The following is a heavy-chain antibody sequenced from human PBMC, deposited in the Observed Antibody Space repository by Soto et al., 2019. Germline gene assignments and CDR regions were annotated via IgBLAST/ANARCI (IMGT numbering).Heavy chain of an antibody. Sequence: QVQLLQWGAGLLKPSETLSLTCAVYGGSFSDYYWSWIRQPPGKGLEWIGEINHSGSTNYNPSLRSRITISVATTKNQFSLKRSSATAADTAVYYCARGRSTAVVAAAPNWFDPWGQGTLVTVSS. CDR2: INHSGST. D-gene: IGHD2-2*01. CDR3: ARGRSTAVVAAAPNWFDP. J-gene: IGHJ5*02. CDR1: GGSFSDYY. V-gene: IGHV4-34*01.